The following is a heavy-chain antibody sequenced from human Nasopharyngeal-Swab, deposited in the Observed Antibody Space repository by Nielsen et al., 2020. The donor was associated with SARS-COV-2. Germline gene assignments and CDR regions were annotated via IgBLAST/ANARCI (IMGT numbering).Heavy chain of an antibody. Sequence: GASLKISCKGSGYSFTSYWIGWVRQMPGKGLEWMGIIYPGDSDTRYSPSFQGQVTISADKSISTAYLQWSSLKASDTAMDYLAKTMNRYRSSWDEGFFYYHKDGLGKGTTVTVSS. V-gene: IGHV5-51*01. CDR2: IYPGDSDT. CDR3: AKTMNRYRSSWDEGFFYYHKDG. J-gene: IGHJ6*03. CDR1: GYSFTSYW. D-gene: IGHD6-13*01.